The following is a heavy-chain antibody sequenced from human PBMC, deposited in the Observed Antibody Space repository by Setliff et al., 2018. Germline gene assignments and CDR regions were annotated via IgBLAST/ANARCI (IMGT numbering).Heavy chain of an antibody. CDR3: ARGGTFRYFDY. Sequence: SETLSLTCTVSGGTISSTYYWGWVRQSPEKGLEWIGSIYYRGITFYNPSLRSRVTMSVDVSKSQFSLRLRSVTAADTAVYYCARGGTFRYFDYWGQGTPVTVSS. D-gene: IGHD5-12*01. J-gene: IGHJ4*02. CDR2: IYYRGIT. CDR1: GGTISSTYY. V-gene: IGHV4-39*07.